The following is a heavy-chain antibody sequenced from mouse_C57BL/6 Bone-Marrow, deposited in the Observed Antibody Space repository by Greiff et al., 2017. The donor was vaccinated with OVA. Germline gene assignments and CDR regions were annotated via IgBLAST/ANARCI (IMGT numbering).Heavy chain of an antibody. Sequence: DVKLVESGGGLVQPGGSLKLSCAASGFTFSDYYMYWVRQTPEKRLEWVAYISNGGGSTYYPDTVKGRFTISRDNAKNTLYLQMSRLKSEDTAMYYCARGGLRRGVYYAMDYWGQGTSVTVST. J-gene: IGHJ4*01. D-gene: IGHD2-2*01. CDR2: ISNGGGST. CDR3: ARGGLRRGVYYAMDY. CDR1: GFTFSDYY. V-gene: IGHV5-12*01.